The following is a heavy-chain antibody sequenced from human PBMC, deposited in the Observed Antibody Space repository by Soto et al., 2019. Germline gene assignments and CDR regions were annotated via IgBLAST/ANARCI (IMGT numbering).Heavy chain of an antibody. CDR2: IYKSGDT. V-gene: IGHV3-53*01. D-gene: IGHD1-26*01. Sequence: EVQLVESGGGLIQPGGSLRLSCTAAGFTVSTNYMSWIRQAPGQGLEWVSVIYKSGDTYYGDSVKGRFTISRDNSKSTLYLQMNSLRVEDTAVYYCARDRWDRPGWYFKDWGQGTLVTVSS. CDR1: GFTVSTNY. J-gene: IGHJ1*01. CDR3: ARDRWDRPGWYFKD.